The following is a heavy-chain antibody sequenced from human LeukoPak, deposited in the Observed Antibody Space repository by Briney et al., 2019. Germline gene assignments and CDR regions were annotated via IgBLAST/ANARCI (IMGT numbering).Heavy chain of an antibody. CDR2: INSDGSST. D-gene: IGHD3-10*01. CDR3: STGSGHAFDI. J-gene: IGHJ3*02. V-gene: IGHV3-74*01. Sequence: GGSLRLSCAASGFTFSSYWMHWVRQVLGKGLVWVSRINSDGSSTSYADSVKGRFTISRDNAKNTLYVQMNSLRAEDTAVYYCSTGSGHAFDIWGRGTTVTVSS. CDR1: GFTFSSYW.